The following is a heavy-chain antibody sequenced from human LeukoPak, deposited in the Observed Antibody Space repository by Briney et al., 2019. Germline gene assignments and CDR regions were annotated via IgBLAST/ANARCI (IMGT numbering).Heavy chain of an antibody. CDR2: MNPNRCNT. D-gene: IGHD2-2*01. CDR1: GYTFTSYD. CDR3: ARGSNWCSSTSCYAYYYYYMDV. Sequence: SVTVSCKASGYTFTSYDINWVRQATGQGLEWMGWMNPNRCNTGYAQKFQGRVTITRNTSISTAYMELSSLRSEDTAVYYCARGSNWCSSTSCYAYYYYYMDVWGKGTTVTVSS. V-gene: IGHV1-8*03. J-gene: IGHJ6*03.